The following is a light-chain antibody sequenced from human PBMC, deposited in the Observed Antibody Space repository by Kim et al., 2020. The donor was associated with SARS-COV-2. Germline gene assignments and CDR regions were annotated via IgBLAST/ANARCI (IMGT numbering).Light chain of an antibody. CDR1: QSVSSN. Sequence: ETVMTQSPATLSVSPGERVTLSCRASQSVSSNLAWYQHKPGQAPRLLIYGTSTRATGIPARFSGSGSGTDFTLTISSLQSEDFAVYYCQQYNNWTPWTFGQGTKVDIK. CDR3: QQYNNWTPWT. CDR2: GTS. V-gene: IGKV3-15*01. J-gene: IGKJ1*01.